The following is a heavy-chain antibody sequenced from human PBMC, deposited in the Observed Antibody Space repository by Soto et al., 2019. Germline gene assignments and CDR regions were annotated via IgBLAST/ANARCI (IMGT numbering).Heavy chain of an antibody. CDR2: IWYDGSNK. CDR1: GFTFSSYG. J-gene: IGHJ4*02. V-gene: IGHV3-33*01. CDR3: ARKYDSGGYYSPYFDY. Sequence: QVQLVQSGGGVVQPGRSLRLSFVASGFTFSSYGMHWVRQVPGKGLEWVAIIWYDGSNKYYADSVKGRFTISRDNSKSTLYLQMNSLRAEDTAVYYCARKYDSGGYYSPYFDYWGQGTLVTVSS. D-gene: IGHD3-22*01.